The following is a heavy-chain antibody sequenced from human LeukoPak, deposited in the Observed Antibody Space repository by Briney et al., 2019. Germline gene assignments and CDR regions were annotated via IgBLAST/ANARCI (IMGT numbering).Heavy chain of an antibody. Sequence: GGSLRLSCAASGFTLSSYAMSWVRQAPGKGLEWVSAISGSGGSTYYADSVKGRFTISRDNSKNTLYLQMNSLRVEDTAVYYCARIMTTVTTSDYWGQGTLVTVSS. CDR1: GFTLSSYA. J-gene: IGHJ4*02. CDR3: ARIMTTVTTSDY. D-gene: IGHD4-17*01. CDR2: ISGSGGST. V-gene: IGHV3-23*01.